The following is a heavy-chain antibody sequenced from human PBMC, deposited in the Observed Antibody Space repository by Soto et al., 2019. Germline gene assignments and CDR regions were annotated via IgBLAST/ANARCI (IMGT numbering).Heavy chain of an antibody. V-gene: IGHV2-5*02. D-gene: IGHD3-10*01. CDR3: AHRGMVRGGSRPSDS. J-gene: IGHJ4*02. CDR2: IYWDDDK. Sequence: QITLKESGPTLVKPTQTLTLTCTFSGFSLSTSGEGVGWIRQPPGKPLEWLALIYWDDDKRYSPSLKSRLTITKDTSKNQEVLTMTNMDPVDTATYYCAHRGMVRGGSRPSDSWGQGTLVTVSS. CDR1: GFSLSTSGEG.